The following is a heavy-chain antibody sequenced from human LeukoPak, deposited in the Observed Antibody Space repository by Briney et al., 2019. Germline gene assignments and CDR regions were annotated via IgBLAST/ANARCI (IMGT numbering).Heavy chain of an antibody. D-gene: IGHD6-19*01. V-gene: IGHV3-30-3*01. CDR2: ISSDGSNN. Sequence: PGGSLRLSCAASGFTFNSYAMYWVRQAPGKGLEWVAVISSDGSNNYYSDSVKGRFTISRDNSKNTLYLQVNSLRAEDTAVYYCARDRYRSGWYGDFDCWGQGTPVTVSS. J-gene: IGHJ4*02. CDR3: ARDRYRSGWYGDFDC. CDR1: GFTFNSYA.